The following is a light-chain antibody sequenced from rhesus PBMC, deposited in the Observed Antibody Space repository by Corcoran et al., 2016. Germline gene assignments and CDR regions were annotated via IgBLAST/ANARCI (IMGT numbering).Light chain of an antibody. CDR1: QSISSW. CDR2: KSS. V-gene: IGKV1-22*01. Sequence: DIQMTQSPSSLSASVGDTVTITCRASQSISSWLDWYQQKPGKAPKLLIYKSSRLQSGVPSRFSGSGSGTDFTLTISSLQPEDFATYYRLQYSSSPLTFGPGTKLDIK. J-gene: IGKJ3*01. CDR3: LQYSSSPLT.